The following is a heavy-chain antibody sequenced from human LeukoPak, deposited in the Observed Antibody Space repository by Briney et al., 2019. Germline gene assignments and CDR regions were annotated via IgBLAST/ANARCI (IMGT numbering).Heavy chain of an antibody. J-gene: IGHJ4*02. CDR3: ARERRDGYNRGVDY. Sequence: ASAKVSCKASGGVFTTYAISWVRQAPGQGLEWMGRIIPILGIANYAQKFQGRVTITADKSTSTAYMELSSLRSEDTAVYYCARERRDGYNRGVDYWGQGTLVTVSS. CDR2: IIPILGIA. V-gene: IGHV1-69*04. D-gene: IGHD5-24*01. CDR1: GGVFTTYA.